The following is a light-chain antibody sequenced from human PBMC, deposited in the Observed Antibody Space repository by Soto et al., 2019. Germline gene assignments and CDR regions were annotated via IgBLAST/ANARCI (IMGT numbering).Light chain of an antibody. J-gene: IGLJ1*01. CDR3: AAWEDSLNGYYV. V-gene: IGLV1-44*01. CDR1: SSNIGSNT. CDR2: SDN. Sequence: QSVLTQPPSASGTPGQRVTISCSGSSSNIGSNTVHWYQQLPGTAPKLLMYSDNQRPSGVPDRFSGSKSGTSASLAISGLQSEDEADYYCAAWEDSLNGYYVFGTGTKLTVL.